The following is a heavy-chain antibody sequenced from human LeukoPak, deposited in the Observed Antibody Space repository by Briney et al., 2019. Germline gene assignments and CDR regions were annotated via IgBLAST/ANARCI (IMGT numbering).Heavy chain of an antibody. CDR2: ISSSGSTI. Sequence: GGSLRLSCAASGFTFSDYYMSWIRQAPGKGLEWVSYISSSGSTIYYADSVKGRFTISRDNAKNSLYLQMNSLRAEDTAVYYCARDHYGDYLSNNWFDPWGQGTLVTVSS. V-gene: IGHV3-11*01. D-gene: IGHD4-17*01. J-gene: IGHJ5*02. CDR1: GFTFSDYY. CDR3: ARDHYGDYLSNNWFDP.